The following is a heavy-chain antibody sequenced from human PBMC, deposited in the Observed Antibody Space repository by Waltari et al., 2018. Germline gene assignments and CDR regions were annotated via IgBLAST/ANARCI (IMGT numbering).Heavy chain of an antibody. V-gene: IGHV3-30*02. CDR2: IRYDGSDK. D-gene: IGHD1-26*01. J-gene: IGHJ3*02. CDR3: ATSGDDAFDI. CDR1: GFTFSSYG. Sequence: QVQLVESGGGVVQPGGSLRLSCAASGFTFSSYGMHWVRQAPGKGLEWVAFIRYDGSDKYYADSVKGRFTISRDNSKNTLYLQMNSLRADDTAVYYCATSGDDAFDIWGQGTMVTVSS.